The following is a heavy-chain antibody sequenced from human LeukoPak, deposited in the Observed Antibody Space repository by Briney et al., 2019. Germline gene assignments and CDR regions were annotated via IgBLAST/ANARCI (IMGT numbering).Heavy chain of an antibody. CDR1: GGSISSSSYY. Sequence: SETLSLPCTVSGGSISSSSYYWGWIRQPPGKGLEWIGSIYYSGSTYYNPSLKSRVPIPVDTSKKLFSLKLSSVTAADAAVYYCARRCTNGVCYMRDNWFDPWGQGTLVTVSS. V-gene: IGHV4-39*01. D-gene: IGHD2-8*01. CDR2: IYYSGST. J-gene: IGHJ5*02. CDR3: ARRCTNGVCYMRDNWFDP.